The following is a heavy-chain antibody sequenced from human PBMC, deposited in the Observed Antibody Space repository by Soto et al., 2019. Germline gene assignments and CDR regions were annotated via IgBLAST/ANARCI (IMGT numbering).Heavy chain of an antibody. Sequence: NPSETLSLTCTVSGGSISSGGYYWSWIRQHPGKGLEWIGYIYYSGSTYYNPSLKSRVTISVDTSKNQFSLKLSSATAADTAVYYCARLYDSSGYYYVYAFDIWGQGTMVTVSS. CDR2: IYYSGST. CDR3: ARLYDSSGYYYVYAFDI. D-gene: IGHD3-22*01. J-gene: IGHJ3*02. V-gene: IGHV4-31*03. CDR1: GGSISSGGYY.